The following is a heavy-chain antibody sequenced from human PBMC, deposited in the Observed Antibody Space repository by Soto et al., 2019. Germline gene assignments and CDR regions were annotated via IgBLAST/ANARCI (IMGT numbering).Heavy chain of an antibody. J-gene: IGHJ6*02. CDR1: GDSISGSRW. Sequence: SETLSLTCAVSGDSISGSRWWSWVRQSPGKGLDWIGEVYHTGTTRYNPSLKSRVTISVDTSRNHFSLNLKSLTAADTAVYYCVGNGYYSMDVWGQGTTVTVSS. V-gene: IGHV4-4*02. CDR2: VYHTGTT. D-gene: IGHD4-17*01. CDR3: VGNGYYSMDV.